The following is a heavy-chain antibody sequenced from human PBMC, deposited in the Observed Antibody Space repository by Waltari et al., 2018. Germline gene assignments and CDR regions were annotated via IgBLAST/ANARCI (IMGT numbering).Heavy chain of an antibody. Sequence: EVQLVESGGGLVQPGGSLRLSCSASGFTFSSHPMHWVLQAPGKGLEYVSDISSNGGSTYYADSVKGRFTISRDNSKNTLYLQMSSLRAEDTAVYYCVNGYYDFWSGRYFDYWGQGTLVTVSS. V-gene: IGHV3-64D*06. CDR1: GFTFSSHP. J-gene: IGHJ4*02. D-gene: IGHD3-3*01. CDR3: VNGYYDFWSGRYFDY. CDR2: ISSNGGST.